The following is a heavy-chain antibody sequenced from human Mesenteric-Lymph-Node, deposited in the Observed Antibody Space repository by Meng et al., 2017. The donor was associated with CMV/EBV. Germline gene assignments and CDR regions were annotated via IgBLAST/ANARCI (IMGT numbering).Heavy chain of an antibody. J-gene: IGHJ4*02. V-gene: IGHV3-21*01. D-gene: IGHD1-26*01. CDR1: GFTFSDYN. CDR2: ISSSSRYI. Sequence: GESLKISCAASGFTFSDYNLNWVRQAPGKGLEWVSSISSSSRYIYYGDSMKGRFTISRDNAKNTLYLQMNSLRAEDTAVYYCARVHSGSYYEADYWGQGTLVTVSS. CDR3: ARVHSGSYYEADY.